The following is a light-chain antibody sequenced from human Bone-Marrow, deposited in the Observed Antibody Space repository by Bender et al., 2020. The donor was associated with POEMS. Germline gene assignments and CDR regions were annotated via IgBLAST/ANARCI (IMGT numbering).Light chain of an antibody. CDR3: QTWGTGVVV. CDR1: SSNIGAHA. V-gene: IGLV1-44*01. J-gene: IGLJ3*02. Sequence: QSVLTQPPSASGTPGQRVTISCSGGSSNIGAHAVNWYQHLPGTAPKLLIYSSHRRPSEVPDRFSGSRSGTSASLAISGLQSEDEADYYCQTWGTGVVVFGGGTKLTVL. CDR2: SSH.